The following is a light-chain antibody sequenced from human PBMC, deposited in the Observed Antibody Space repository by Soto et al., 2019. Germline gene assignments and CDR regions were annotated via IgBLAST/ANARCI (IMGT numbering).Light chain of an antibody. Sequence: AIRMTQSPSSLSASAGDRVAIACRASQDVGRYLAWYQQKPGQTPKLLIYGAYTLQSEVPSRFSGGGSGTDFTLTISFLQSEDFATYYCQHYKNYPWTFGQGTKVDIK. CDR1: QDVGRY. V-gene: IGKV1-8*01. J-gene: IGKJ1*01. CDR3: QHYKNYPWT. CDR2: GAY.